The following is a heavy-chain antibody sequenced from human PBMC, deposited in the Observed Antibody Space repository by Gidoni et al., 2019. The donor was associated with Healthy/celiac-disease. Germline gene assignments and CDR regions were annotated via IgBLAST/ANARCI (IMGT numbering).Heavy chain of an antibody. CDR2: ISGSGGST. D-gene: IGHD6-13*01. Sequence: EVQLVESGGGLVQPGGSLRLSCAASGFTFSSYAMSWVRQAPGKGLEWVSAISGSGGSTYYADSVKGRFTISRDNSKNTLYLQMNSLRAEDTAVYYCAKSQQQLVPYYYGMDVWGQGTTVTVSS. CDR3: AKSQQQLVPYYYGMDV. J-gene: IGHJ6*02. V-gene: IGHV3-23*04. CDR1: GFTFSSYA.